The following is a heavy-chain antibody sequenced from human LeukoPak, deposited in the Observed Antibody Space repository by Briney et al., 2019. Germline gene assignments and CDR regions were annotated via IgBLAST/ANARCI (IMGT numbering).Heavy chain of an antibody. Sequence: GGSLRLSCAASGFTFSSYSMNWVRQAPGKGLEWVSYISSSSSTIYYADSVKGRFTISRDNSGNIISLQMNNLTTDDTATYYCAREKFDSWGQGALVTVSP. CDR2: ISSSSSTI. CDR1: GFTFSSYS. V-gene: IGHV3-48*04. CDR3: AREKFDS. J-gene: IGHJ5*01.